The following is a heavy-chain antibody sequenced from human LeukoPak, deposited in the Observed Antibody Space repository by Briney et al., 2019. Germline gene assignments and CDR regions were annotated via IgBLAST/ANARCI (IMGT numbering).Heavy chain of an antibody. D-gene: IGHD3-9*01. Sequence: GGSLRLSCAASGFTFSSYWMNWVRQAPGKGLEWVANIKQDGSEKNYVDSVKGRFTISRDNAKNSLYLQMNSLRAEDTAVYYCARDTTRNDILTGSSFDYWGQGTLVTVSS. CDR2: IKQDGSEK. J-gene: IGHJ4*02. CDR3: ARDTTRNDILTGSSFDY. V-gene: IGHV3-7*01. CDR1: GFTFSSYW.